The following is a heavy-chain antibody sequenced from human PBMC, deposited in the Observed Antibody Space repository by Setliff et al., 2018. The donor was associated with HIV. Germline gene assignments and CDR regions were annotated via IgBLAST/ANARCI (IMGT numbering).Heavy chain of an antibody. Sequence: LSLTCTVSGGSISSHYWSWIRQPPGKGLEWIGYIYYSGNTNYNPSLKSRVTISVDTSKNQFSLKLSSVTAADTAVYYCARRASGYYYGGAFDIWGQGTMVTVSS. V-gene: IGHV4-59*11. CDR1: GGSISSHY. CDR2: IYYSGNT. J-gene: IGHJ3*02. CDR3: ARRASGYYYGGAFDI. D-gene: IGHD3-22*01.